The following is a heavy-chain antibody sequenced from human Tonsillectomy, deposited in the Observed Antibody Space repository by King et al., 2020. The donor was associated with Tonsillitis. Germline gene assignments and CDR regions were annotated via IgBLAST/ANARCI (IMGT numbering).Heavy chain of an antibody. CDR1: GFTFSSYS. D-gene: IGHD3-22*01. V-gene: IGHV3-21*01. Sequence: VQLVESGGGLVKPGGSLRLSCAASGFTFSSYSMNWVRQAPGKGLEWVSSISSSSSYIYYADSVKGRFTISRDNAKNSLYLQMNSLRAEDTAVYYCARDVGYYDSSGYYDFDYWGQGTLVTVSS. CDR3: ARDVGYYDSSGYYDFDY. J-gene: IGHJ4*02. CDR2: ISSSSSYI.